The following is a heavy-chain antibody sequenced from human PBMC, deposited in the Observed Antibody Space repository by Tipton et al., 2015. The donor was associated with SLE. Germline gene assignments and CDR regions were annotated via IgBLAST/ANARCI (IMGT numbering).Heavy chain of an antibody. CDR1: GYSFVDYY. Sequence: QSGAEVKQPGASVKVSCKASGYSFVDYYMHWVRQAPGQGLEWMGRINSGGAEYAQKFQGRVTLTRDASISTAYMELRSLRSDDTAVYYCARSLASDDFWSSYYGQTSVSYYYYMDVWGEGTTVIVSS. V-gene: IGHV1-2*06. J-gene: IGHJ6*03. CDR2: INSGGA. CDR3: ARSLASDDFWSSYYGQTSVSYYYYMDV. D-gene: IGHD3-3*01.